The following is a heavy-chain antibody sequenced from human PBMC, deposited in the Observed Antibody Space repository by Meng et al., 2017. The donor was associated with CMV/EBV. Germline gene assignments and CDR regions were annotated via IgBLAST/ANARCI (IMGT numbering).Heavy chain of an antibody. V-gene: IGHV3-23*03. CDR3: AKAFRDTKYSSSSGRTRGGGMDV. D-gene: IGHD6-6*01. CDR1: GFTFSSSA. Sequence: LSLTCAASGFTFSSSAMSWVRPAPGKGLEWVSVIYSGGSSTYYADSVKGRFTISRDNSKNTLYLQMNSLRAEDTAVYYCAKAFRDTKYSSSSGRTRGGGMDVWGQGTTVTVSS. CDR2: IYSGGSST. J-gene: IGHJ6*02.